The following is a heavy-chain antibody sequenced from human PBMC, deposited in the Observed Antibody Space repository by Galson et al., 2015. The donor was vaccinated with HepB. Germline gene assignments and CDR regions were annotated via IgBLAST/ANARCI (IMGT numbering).Heavy chain of an antibody. V-gene: IGHV4-30-4*01. D-gene: IGHD3-16*01. CDR2: IYNGENT. CDR1: GVSISSGDYY. Sequence: LSLTCTVSGVSISSGDYYWSWIRQPPGKGLEWIAYIYNGENTYYNPSLERRATISADTSKNQFSLNLDSMSASDTAVYFCAGSPPGYYDKTGYDFWGQGTLVTVSS. CDR3: AGSPPGYYDKTGYDF. J-gene: IGHJ4*02.